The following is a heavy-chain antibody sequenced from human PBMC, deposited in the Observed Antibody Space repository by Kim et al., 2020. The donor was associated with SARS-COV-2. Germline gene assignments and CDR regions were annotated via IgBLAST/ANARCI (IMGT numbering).Heavy chain of an antibody. CDR2: IYYTGST. CDR1: GGSISSYY. V-gene: IGHV4-59*13. D-gene: IGHD3-9*01. Sequence: SETLSLTCTVSGGSISSYYWSWIRQPPGKGLEWIGYIYYTGSTNYNPSLKSRVTISVDTSKNQFSLKLSSVTAADTAVYYCARDYYDILTGYYPEHFDYWGQGILVTVSS. J-gene: IGHJ4*02. CDR3: ARDYYDILTGYYPEHFDY.